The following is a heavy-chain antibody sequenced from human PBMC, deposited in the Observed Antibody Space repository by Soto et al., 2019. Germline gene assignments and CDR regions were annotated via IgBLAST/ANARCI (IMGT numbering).Heavy chain of an antibody. CDR1: NDSISSNNW. V-gene: IGHV4-4*02. D-gene: IGHD5-12*01. CDR3: ASLAYSGYDAKEFDF. Sequence: QVQLQESGPGLVKPSGTLSLTCAVSNDSISSNNWWSWVRQPPGKGLEWIGEIYHSGRTNYNPSLKSRVTTSVDKSKNQCSLKLTSVTAADTAVYYCASLAYSGYDAKEFDFWGQGTLVTVSS. J-gene: IGHJ4*02. CDR2: IYHSGRT.